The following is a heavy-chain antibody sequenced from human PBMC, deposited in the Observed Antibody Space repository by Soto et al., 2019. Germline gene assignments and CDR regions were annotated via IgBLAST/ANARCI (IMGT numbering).Heavy chain of an antibody. Sequence: SETLSLTCTVSGGSISSSTYYWGWIRQPPGKGLEWIGSIYYSGSTYYNPSLKSRITISVDTSKKQFSLKLNSVTAADTAVYYCASNQRYCSGGTCSVFDYWGQGTLVTVSS. CDR3: ASNQRYCSGGTCSVFDY. CDR1: GGSISSSTYY. D-gene: IGHD2-15*01. CDR2: IYYSGST. V-gene: IGHV4-39*01. J-gene: IGHJ4*02.